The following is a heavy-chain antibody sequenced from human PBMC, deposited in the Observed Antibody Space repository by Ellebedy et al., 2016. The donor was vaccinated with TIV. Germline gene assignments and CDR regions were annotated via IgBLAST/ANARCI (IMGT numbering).Heavy chain of an antibody. CDR2: ISPYNGNT. CDR1: GYTFTSYG. Sequence: AASVKVSCKASGYTFTSYGISWVRQAPGQALEWMGWISPYNGNTNYVQKIQGRVTMTTETSTSTAYMELRSLRSDDTAVYYCARGRYYDFWSGYYGDAEYFQHWGQGTLVTVSS. CDR3: ARGRYYDFWSGYYGDAEYFQH. J-gene: IGHJ1*01. D-gene: IGHD3-3*01. V-gene: IGHV1-18*01.